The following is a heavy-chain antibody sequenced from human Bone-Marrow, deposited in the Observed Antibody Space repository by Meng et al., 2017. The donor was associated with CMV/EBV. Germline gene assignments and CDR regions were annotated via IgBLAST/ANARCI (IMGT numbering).Heavy chain of an antibody. V-gene: IGHV3-53*05. J-gene: IGHJ6*02. Sequence: GESLKISCAASGFTVSSNYMSWVRQAPGKGPEWVSVIYSGGSTYYADSVKGRFTISRDNSKNTLYLQMNSLRAEDTAVYYCGRAGGGYYYYGMDVWGQGTTVTVSS. D-gene: IGHD2-8*02. CDR3: GRAGGGYYYYGMDV. CDR2: IYSGGST. CDR1: GFTVSSNY.